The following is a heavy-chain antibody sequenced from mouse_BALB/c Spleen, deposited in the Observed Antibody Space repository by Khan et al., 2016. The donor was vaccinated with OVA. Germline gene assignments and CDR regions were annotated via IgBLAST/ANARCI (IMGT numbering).Heavy chain of an antibody. CDR3: TSSGDGALAY. CDR2: INPSNGGT. CDR1: GYTLTSYY. D-gene: IGHD1-1*02. J-gene: IGHJ3*01. Sequence: QVKLKQSGAELVQPGASVRLSCKASGYTLTSYYLYWVKQRPGHGLEWIGDINPSNGGTNFNENFNTKATLTVDKSSSAAYMQLSRLASEDAAVYYSTSSGDGALAYWGQGTLVTVSA. V-gene: IGHV1S81*02.